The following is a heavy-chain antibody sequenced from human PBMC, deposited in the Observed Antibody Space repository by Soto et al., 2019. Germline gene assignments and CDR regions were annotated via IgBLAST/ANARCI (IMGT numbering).Heavy chain of an antibody. V-gene: IGHV1-18*01. Sequence: QVQLVQSGAEVKKPGASVKVSCKASGYTFTSYGISWVRQAPGQGLEWMGWISAYNGNTNYAQKLQGRGTMTTDTSTSTAYMELRSLRSDDTAVYYCARVNQYCSSTSCVYFDPWGQGTLVTVSS. D-gene: IGHD2-2*01. J-gene: IGHJ5*02. CDR2: ISAYNGNT. CDR3: ARVNQYCSSTSCVYFDP. CDR1: GYTFTSYG.